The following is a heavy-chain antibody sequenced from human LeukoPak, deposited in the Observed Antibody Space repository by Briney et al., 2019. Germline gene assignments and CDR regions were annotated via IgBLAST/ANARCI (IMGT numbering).Heavy chain of an antibody. Sequence: GGSLGLSCAASGFTFSSYWMSWVRQTPGKGLEWVSYISSSGSTIYYADSVKGRFTISRDNAKNSLYLQMNSLRAEDTAVYYCAELGMIGGVWGKGTTVTISS. CDR2: ISSSGSTI. CDR1: GFTFSSYW. CDR3: AELGMIGGV. J-gene: IGHJ6*04. D-gene: IGHD3-10*02. V-gene: IGHV3-48*04.